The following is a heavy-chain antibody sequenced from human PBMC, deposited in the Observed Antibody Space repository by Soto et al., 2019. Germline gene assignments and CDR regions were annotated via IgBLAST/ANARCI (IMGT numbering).Heavy chain of an antibody. CDR1: GFTFSSYG. CDR3: AKDSSGHRYYFDY. V-gene: IGHV3-30*18. J-gene: IGHJ4*02. D-gene: IGHD6-19*01. CDR2: ISYDGNSK. Sequence: QVQLVESGGGVVQPGRSLRLSCAASGFTFSSYGIHWVRQAPGKGLEWVALISYDGNSKYYADSVTGRFTISRDNSKNTLYLQMNSLRAEDTAVYYCAKDSSGHRYYFDYWGQGTLVTVSS.